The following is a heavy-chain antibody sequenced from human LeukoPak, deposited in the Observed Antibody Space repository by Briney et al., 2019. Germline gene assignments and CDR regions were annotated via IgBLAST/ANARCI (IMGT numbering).Heavy chain of an antibody. CDR2: IKQDGSEK. Sequence: GGSLRLSCAASGFTFSSYAMSWVRQAPGKGLEGVANIKQDGSEKYYVDSLKGRFTISKDNAKNSLYLQMNSLRAEDTAVYYCARFSWASKVFNSWGQGTLVTVSS. CDR3: ARFSWASKVFNS. J-gene: IGHJ5*01. D-gene: IGHD2-2*01. CDR1: GFTFSSYA. V-gene: IGHV3-7*01.